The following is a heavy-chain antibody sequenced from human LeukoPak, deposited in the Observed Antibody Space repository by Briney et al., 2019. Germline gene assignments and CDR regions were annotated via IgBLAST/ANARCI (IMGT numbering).Heavy chain of an antibody. J-gene: IGHJ4*02. D-gene: IGHD3-9*01. CDR3: ASINYYDILTGTGSDY. V-gene: IGHV4-31*03. Sequence: SETLSLTCTVSGGSISSGGYYWSWIRQHPGKGLEWIGYIYYSGSTYYNPSLKSRVTISVDTSKNQFSLKLSSVTAADTAVYYCASINYYDILTGTGSDYWGQGTLVTVSS. CDR1: GGSISSGGYY. CDR2: IYYSGST.